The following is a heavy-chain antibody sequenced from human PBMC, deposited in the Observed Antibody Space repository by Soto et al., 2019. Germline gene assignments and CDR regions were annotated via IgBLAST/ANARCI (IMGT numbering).Heavy chain of an antibody. V-gene: IGHV3-53*01. J-gene: IGHJ4*02. CDR1: GFTVSSNY. CDR3: ARGAGGGSYFEDRGIDY. CDR2: IYSGGST. Sequence: GGSLRLSCAASGFTVSSNYMSWVRQAPGKGLEWVSVIYSGGSTYYADSVKGRFTISRDNTKNTLYLQMNSLRAEDTAVYYCARGAGGGSYFEDRGIDYWGQGTLVTVSS. D-gene: IGHD1-26*01.